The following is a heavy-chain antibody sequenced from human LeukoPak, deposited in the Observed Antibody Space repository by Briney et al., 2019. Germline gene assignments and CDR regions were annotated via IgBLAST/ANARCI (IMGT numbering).Heavy chain of an antibody. D-gene: IGHD2-2*01. CDR2: INPSSGGT. V-gene: IGHV1-2*02. CDR1: GYTFTDYF. J-gene: IGHJ4*02. Sequence: ASVKVSCKASGYTFTDYFMHWVRQAPGQGLEWVGWINPSSGGTYFAQKFQGRVTMTRDTSISTAYMELRRLRPDDTAVYFCATGGRYCSSSNCYLDYWGQGTLVTVSS. CDR3: ATGGRYCSSSNCYLDY.